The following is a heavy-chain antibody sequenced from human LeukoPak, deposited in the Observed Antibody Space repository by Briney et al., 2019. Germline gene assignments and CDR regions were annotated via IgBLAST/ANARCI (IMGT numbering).Heavy chain of an antibody. CDR1: GFTFSSYA. CDR2: ISDSGDST. J-gene: IGHJ5*02. D-gene: IGHD1-26*01. CDR3: VRGVGVSRFNYFDP. V-gene: IGHV3-23*01. Sequence: PGGSLRLSCAASGFTFSSYAMSWVRQAPGKGLEWVSCISDSGDSTYYADSVKGRFTISRDNSKNTLYLQMNSLRDDDTAVYYCVRGVGVSRFNYFDPWGQGTLVTVSS.